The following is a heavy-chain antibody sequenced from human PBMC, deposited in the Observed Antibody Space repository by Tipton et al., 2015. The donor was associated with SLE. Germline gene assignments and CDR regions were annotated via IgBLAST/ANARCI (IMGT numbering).Heavy chain of an antibody. V-gene: IGHV4-34*01. D-gene: IGHD1-26*01. Sequence: TLSLTCAVYGGSFSGYYWSWIRQPPGKGLEWIGEINHSGSTNYNPSLKSRVTISLDTSKNQFSLKLSSVTAADTAVYYCARGPSSVLDYWGQGTLVTVSS. CDR2: INHSGST. J-gene: IGHJ4*02. CDR1: GGSFSGYY. CDR3: ARGPSSVLDY.